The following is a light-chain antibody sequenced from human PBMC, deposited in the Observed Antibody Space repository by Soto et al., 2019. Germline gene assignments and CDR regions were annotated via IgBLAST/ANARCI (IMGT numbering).Light chain of an antibody. Sequence: EIVLTQSPGTLSLSPGERATLSCRTSQSVSNNYLAWYQQKPGQAPRLLIYGAYNRATGIPPRFSGSGSGTDFTLTISSLEPKYSAVYYCQQRHMWPITFGQGTRLEIK. V-gene: IGKV3D-20*02. CDR1: QSVSNNY. J-gene: IGKJ5*01. CDR3: QQRHMWPIT. CDR2: GAY.